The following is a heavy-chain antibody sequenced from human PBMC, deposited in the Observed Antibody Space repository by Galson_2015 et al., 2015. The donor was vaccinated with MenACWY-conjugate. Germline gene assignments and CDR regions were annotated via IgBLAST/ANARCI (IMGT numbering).Heavy chain of an antibody. V-gene: IGHV5-51*01. Sequence: QSGAEVKKPGESLTISCPGSGYIFSTYWIAWVRQMPGKGLEWMGMIYPGDTYIRNNPSFEGQVTMSVGKSISTAYLRWSSLKASDTAMYYCTRRLIANFRDAFDFWGQGTTVTVSS. CDR3: TRRLIANFRDAFDF. CDR2: IYPGDTYI. CDR1: GYIFSTYW. J-gene: IGHJ3*01. D-gene: IGHD2-21*01.